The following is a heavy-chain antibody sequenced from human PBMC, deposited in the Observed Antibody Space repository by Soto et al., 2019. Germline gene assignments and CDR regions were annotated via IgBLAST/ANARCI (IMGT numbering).Heavy chain of an antibody. J-gene: IGHJ4*02. V-gene: IGHV3-30-3*01. Sequence: QVQLVESGGGVVQPGRSLRLSCAASGFTFSSYAMHWVRQAPGKGLEWVAVISYDGSNKYYADSVKGRFTISRDNSKNTLYLQMNRLRAEDTAVYYCARANYDFWSGYRPKKGDDYWGQGTLVTVSS. CDR1: GFTFSSYA. D-gene: IGHD3-3*01. CDR2: ISYDGSNK. CDR3: ARANYDFWSGYRPKKGDDY.